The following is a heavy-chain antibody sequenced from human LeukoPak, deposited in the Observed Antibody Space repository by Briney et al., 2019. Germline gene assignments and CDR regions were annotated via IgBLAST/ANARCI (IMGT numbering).Heavy chain of an antibody. CDR1: GFTFSSYG. J-gene: IGHJ6*02. D-gene: IGHD2-2*01. Sequence: PGGSLRLSCAASGFTFSSYGMHWVRQAPGKGLEWVAVISYDGSNKYYADSVKGRFTISRDNAKNSLYLQMNSLRAEDTAVYYCARDFVVVPAAMAVRGGATYYGMDVWGQGTTVTVSS. CDR2: ISYDGSNK. V-gene: IGHV3-30*03. CDR3: ARDFVVVPAAMAVRGGATYYGMDV.